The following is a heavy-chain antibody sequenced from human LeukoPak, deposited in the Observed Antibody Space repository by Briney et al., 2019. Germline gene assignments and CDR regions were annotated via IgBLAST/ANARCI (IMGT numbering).Heavy chain of an antibody. CDR1: KFAFSSYA. J-gene: IGHJ3*02. CDR2: ISGGGGNT. V-gene: IGHV3-23*01. Sequence: GGSLRLSCAASKFAFSSYAMSWVRQAPGKGLEWVSAISGGGGNTYYADSVEGRFTISRDNSKNTLYLQMNSLRAEDTAVYYCGKNRYSGSLSPFDIWGQGTMVTVSS. D-gene: IGHD1-26*01. CDR3: GKNRYSGSLSPFDI.